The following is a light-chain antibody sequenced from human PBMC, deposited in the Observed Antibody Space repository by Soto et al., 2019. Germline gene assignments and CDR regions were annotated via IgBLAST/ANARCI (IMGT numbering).Light chain of an antibody. V-gene: IGKV3-11*01. CDR2: GAS. J-gene: IGKJ1*01. CDR3: QQRSNWLWT. CDR1: QSVSSY. Sequence: EIVMTQSPATLSLSPGERATLSCRASQSVSSYLAWYQQKPGQAPRLLIYGASTRATGIPARFSGSGSGTDFTLTISSLEPEDFAVYYCQQRSNWLWTFGQGTKVDIK.